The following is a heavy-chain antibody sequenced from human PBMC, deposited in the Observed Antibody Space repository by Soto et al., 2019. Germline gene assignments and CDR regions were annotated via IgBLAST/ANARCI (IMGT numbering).Heavy chain of an antibody. CDR1: GFTLVSHC. V-gene: IGHV1-18*01. CDR3: ARDLYSSSHTVPFDY. CDR2: IIAYNGNT. J-gene: IGHJ4*02. Sequence: GGPVEGSFKSSGFTLVSHCISWVRQAPGQGLEWMGWIIAYNGNTNYAQKLQGRVTMTTDTSTSTAYMELRSLRSDDTAVYYCARDLYSSSHTVPFDYWGQGTLVTVSS. D-gene: IGHD6-13*01.